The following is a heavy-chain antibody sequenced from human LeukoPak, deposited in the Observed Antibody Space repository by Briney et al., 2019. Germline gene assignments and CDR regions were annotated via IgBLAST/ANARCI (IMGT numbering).Heavy chain of an antibody. CDR2: ISGSGGST. CDR3: ARVGCSGGSCYCDY. Sequence: GGSLRLSCAASGFTFSSYAMSWVRQAPGKGLEWVSGISGSGGSTYYADSVKGRFTISRDNSKNTLYLQMNSLRAKETALYYCARVGCSGGSCYCDYWGQGTQVTVSS. J-gene: IGHJ4*02. V-gene: IGHV3-23*01. D-gene: IGHD2-15*01. CDR1: GFTFSSYA.